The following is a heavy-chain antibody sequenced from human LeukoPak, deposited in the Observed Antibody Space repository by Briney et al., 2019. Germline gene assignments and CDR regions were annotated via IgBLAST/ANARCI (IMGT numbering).Heavy chain of an antibody. CDR3: ARDVGAATFDY. D-gene: IGHD1-26*01. CDR1: GGSISSGDYY. V-gene: IGHV4-61*08. Sequence: SETLSLTCTVSGGSISSGDYYWSWIRQPPGKGLEWIGYIYYSGSTNYNPSLKSRVTISVDTSKNQFSLKLSSVTAADTAVYYCARDVGAATFDYWGQGTLVTVSS. J-gene: IGHJ4*02. CDR2: IYYSGST.